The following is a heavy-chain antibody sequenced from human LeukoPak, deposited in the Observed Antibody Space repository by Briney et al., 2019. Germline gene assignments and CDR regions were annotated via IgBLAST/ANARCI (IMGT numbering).Heavy chain of an antibody. J-gene: IGHJ4*02. V-gene: IGHV1-18*01. CDR3: AVETLGAAADYPFDY. D-gene: IGHD6-13*01. Sequence: GASVKVSCKASGYTFTSYGISWVRQAPGQGLEWMGWISAYNGNTNYAQKFQGRVTITADKSTSTAYMELSRLRSEDTAVYYCAVETLGAAADYPFDYWGQGTLVTVSS. CDR1: GYTFTSYG. CDR2: ISAYNGNT.